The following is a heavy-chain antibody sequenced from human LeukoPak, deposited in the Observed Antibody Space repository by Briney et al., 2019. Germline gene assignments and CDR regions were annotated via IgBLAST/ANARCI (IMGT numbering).Heavy chain of an antibody. CDR2: IWYDGSNK. Sequence: PGGSLRLSCAASGFTFSSYGMPWVRQAPGKGLEWVAVIWYDGSNKYYADSVKGRFTISRDNSKNTLYLQMNSLRAEDTAVYYCARDPWIAVAGPKPYNWFDPWGQGTLVTVSS. D-gene: IGHD6-19*01. V-gene: IGHV3-33*01. J-gene: IGHJ5*02. CDR1: GFTFSSYG. CDR3: ARDPWIAVAGPKPYNWFDP.